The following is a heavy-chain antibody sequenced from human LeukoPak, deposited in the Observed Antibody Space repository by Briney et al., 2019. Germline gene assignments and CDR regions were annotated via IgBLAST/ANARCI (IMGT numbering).Heavy chain of an antibody. J-gene: IGHJ3*02. CDR2: INYSGST. D-gene: IGHD2-15*01. CDR1: GGSSSTYY. Sequence: SETLSLTCTVSGGSSSTYYWSWIRQPPGEGLEWIGYINYSGSTTYSPSLKSRVTISVDTSKNQFSLKLRSVTAADTAVYYCARGKGHCSGSSCFSSAFDIWGQGTRVTVSS. CDR3: ARGKGHCSGSSCFSSAFDI. V-gene: IGHV4-59*08.